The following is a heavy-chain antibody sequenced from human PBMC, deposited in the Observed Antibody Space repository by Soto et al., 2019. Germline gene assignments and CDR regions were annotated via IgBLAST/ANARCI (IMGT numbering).Heavy chain of an antibody. CDR2: INAGNGNT. Sequence: ASVKVSCKASGYTFTSYAMHWVRQAPGQRLEWMGWINAGNGNTKHSQKLQGRVTFTTDTSASTAYMELSSLRSEDTAVYYCARDVAAADYWGQGTLVTVSS. CDR3: ARDVAAADY. CDR1: GYTFTSYA. V-gene: IGHV1-3*01. J-gene: IGHJ4*02. D-gene: IGHD6-13*01.